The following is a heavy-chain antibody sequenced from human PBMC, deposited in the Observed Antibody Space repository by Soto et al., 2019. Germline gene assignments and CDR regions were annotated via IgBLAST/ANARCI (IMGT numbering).Heavy chain of an antibody. Sequence: QVQLVQSGAEVKKPGSSVKVSCKASGGTFSSYAISWVRQAPGQGLEWVGGIIPIFGTANYAQKFQGRVTITADESTSTAYMELSSLRSEDTAVYYCARVLGAKSGYSGYDTTNYFDYWGQGTLVTVSS. CDR2: IIPIFGTA. D-gene: IGHD5-12*01. J-gene: IGHJ4*02. CDR1: GGTFSSYA. V-gene: IGHV1-69*01. CDR3: ARVLGAKSGYSGYDTTNYFDY.